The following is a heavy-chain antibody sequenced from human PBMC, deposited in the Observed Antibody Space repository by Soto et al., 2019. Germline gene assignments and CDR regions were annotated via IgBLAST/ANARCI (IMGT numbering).Heavy chain of an antibody. CDR1: GGTFSSCA. CDR2: IIPIFGTA. V-gene: IGHV1-69*13. J-gene: IGHJ6*02. CDR3: ARGSSIVVVPAAIMYYYGMDV. Sequence: SVKVSCKASGGTFSSCAISWVRQAPGQGLEWMGGIIPIFGTANYAQKFQGRVTITADESTSTAYMELSSLRSEDTAVYYCARGSSIVVVPAAIMYYYGMDVWGQGTTVTVSS. D-gene: IGHD2-2*01.